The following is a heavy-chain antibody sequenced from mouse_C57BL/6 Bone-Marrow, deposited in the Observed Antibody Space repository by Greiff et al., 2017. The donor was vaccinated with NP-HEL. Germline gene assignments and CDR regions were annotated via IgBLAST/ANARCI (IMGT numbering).Heavy chain of an antibody. CDR1: GIDFSRYW. D-gene: IGHD2-5*01. V-gene: IGHV4-1*01. J-gene: IGHJ1*03. Sequence: EVKLQESGGGLVQPGGSLKLSCAASGIDFSRYWMSWVRRAPGKGLEWIGEINPDSSTINYAPSLKDKFIISRDNAKNTLYLQMSKVRSEDTALYYCARPAYYSNLHWYFDVWGTGTTVTVSS. CDR2: INPDSSTI. CDR3: ARPAYYSNLHWYFDV.